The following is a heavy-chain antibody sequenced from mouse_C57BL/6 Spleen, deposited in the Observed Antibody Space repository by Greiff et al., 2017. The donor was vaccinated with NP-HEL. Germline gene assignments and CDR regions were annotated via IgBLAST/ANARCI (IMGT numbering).Heavy chain of an antibody. CDR3: AIDYDGTPFAY. J-gene: IGHJ3*01. CDR2: IYPGSGNT. V-gene: IGHV1-66*01. D-gene: IGHD2-4*01. CDR1: GYSFTSYY. Sequence: QVQLQQSGPELVKPGASVKISCKASGYSFTSYYIHWVKQRPGQGLEWIGWIYPGSGNTKYNEKFKGKATLTADTSSSTAYMQLSSLTSEDSAVYYCAIDYDGTPFAYWGQGTLVTVSA.